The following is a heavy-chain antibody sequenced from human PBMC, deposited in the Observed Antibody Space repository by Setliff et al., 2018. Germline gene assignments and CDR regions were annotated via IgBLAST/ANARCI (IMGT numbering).Heavy chain of an antibody. V-gene: IGHV1-69*13. Sequence: RASVKVSCKISGGPFRSYAINWVRQAPGQGLEWMGGIIPIFDRTNCAQKFQGRLTISADESTTTAYMDPTSLRSEETAVYYCARSVGGLGEIPRAYYYHMDVWGNGTMVTVSS. CDR2: IIPIFDRT. D-gene: IGHD3-10*01. CDR3: ARSVGGLGEIPRAYYYHMDV. J-gene: IGHJ6*03. CDR1: GGPFRSYA.